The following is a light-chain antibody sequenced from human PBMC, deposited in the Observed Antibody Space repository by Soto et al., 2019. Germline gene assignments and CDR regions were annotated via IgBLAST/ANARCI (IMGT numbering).Light chain of an antibody. Sequence: IVMTQSPASLSVSPGERATLSCRASQSVSSNLAWYQQKPGQAPRLLIYGASTRATGIPARFSGSRSGTEFPLTISSLQSEDFAAYYCQQYNNGPAWTFGQGTKVDIK. CDR1: QSVSSN. V-gene: IGKV3-15*01. CDR3: QQYNNGPAWT. J-gene: IGKJ1*01. CDR2: GAS.